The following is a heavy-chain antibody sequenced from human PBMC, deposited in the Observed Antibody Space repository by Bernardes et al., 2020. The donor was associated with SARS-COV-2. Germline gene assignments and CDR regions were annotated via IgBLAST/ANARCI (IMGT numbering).Heavy chain of an antibody. CDR1: GFSVSAYW. D-gene: IGHD2-21*01. CDR2: INEDGRVI. J-gene: IGHJ4*02. Sequence: GGSLRLSCAASGFSVSAYWMHWVRQAPGEGLVWVARINEDGRVINYADSVRGRFTIYRDIADNKLYLQMESLRADDTALYYCARDFGGNSDYWGQGTLVTVS. V-gene: IGHV3-74*01. CDR3: ARDFGGNSDY.